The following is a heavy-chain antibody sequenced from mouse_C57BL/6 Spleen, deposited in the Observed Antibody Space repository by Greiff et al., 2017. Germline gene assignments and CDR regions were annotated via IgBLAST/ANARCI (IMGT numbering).Heavy chain of an antibody. J-gene: IGHJ2*01. D-gene: IGHD4-1*01. V-gene: IGHV1-82*01. CDR1: GYAFSSSW. Sequence: VQLQQSGPELVKPGASVKISCKASGYAFSSSWMNWVKQRPGKGLEWIGRIYPGDGDTNYNGKFKGTATLTADKSSSTAYMQLSSLTSEDSAVYFCARLGRDYWGQGTTLTGSS. CDR3: ARLGRDY. CDR2: IYPGDGDT.